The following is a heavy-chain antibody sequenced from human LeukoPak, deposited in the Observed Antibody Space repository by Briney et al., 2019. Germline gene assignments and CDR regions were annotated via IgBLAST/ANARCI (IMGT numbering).Heavy chain of an antibody. CDR3: ARDRPGSGWYGAFDY. J-gene: IGHJ4*02. Sequence: SVKVSFKASGGTFSSYAISWVRQAPGQGLEWMGRIIPILGIANYAQKFQGRVTITADKSTSTAYMELSSLRSEDTAVYYCARDRPGSGWYGAFDYWGQGTLVTVSS. CDR2: IIPILGIA. V-gene: IGHV1-69*04. D-gene: IGHD6-19*01. CDR1: GGTFSSYA.